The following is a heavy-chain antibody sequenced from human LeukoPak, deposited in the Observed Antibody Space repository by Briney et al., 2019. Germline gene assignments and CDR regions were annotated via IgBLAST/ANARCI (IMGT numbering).Heavy chain of an antibody. J-gene: IGHJ4*02. CDR2: IRSKANSYAT. CDR1: GFTFSGSA. CDR3: TWNPIAAPPL. D-gene: IGHD6-6*01. Sequence: GGSLRLSCAASGFTFSGSAMHWVRQASGKGLEWVGRIRSKANSYATAYAASVKGRFTISRDDSKNTAYLQMNSLKTEDTAVYYCTWNPIAAPPLWGQGTLVTVSS. V-gene: IGHV3-73*01.